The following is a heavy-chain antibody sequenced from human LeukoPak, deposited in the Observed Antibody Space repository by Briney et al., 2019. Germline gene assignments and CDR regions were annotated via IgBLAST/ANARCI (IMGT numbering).Heavy chain of an antibody. CDR3: ARISDYGDYDY. CDR1: GFTVSSNY. CDR2: IYSGGST. Sequence: SGGSLRLSCAASGFTVSSNYMSWVRQAPGKGLEWVSAIYSGGSTYYADSVKGRFTISRDNSKNTLYLQMNSLRAEDTAVYYCARISDYGDYDYWGQGTLVTVSS. V-gene: IGHV3-66*01. D-gene: IGHD4-17*01. J-gene: IGHJ4*02.